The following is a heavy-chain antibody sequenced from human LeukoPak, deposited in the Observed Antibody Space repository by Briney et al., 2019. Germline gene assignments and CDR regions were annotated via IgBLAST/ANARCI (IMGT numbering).Heavy chain of an antibody. CDR1: GYTFTGYY. CDR3: ARVFRVAAAVNLFDY. Sequence: GASVKVSCKASGYTFTGYYMHWVRQAPGQGLEWMGWINPNSGGTNYAQKSQGRVTMTRDTSISTAYMELSRLRSDDTAVYYCARVFRVAAAVNLFDYWGQGTLVTVSS. D-gene: IGHD6-13*01. J-gene: IGHJ4*02. CDR2: INPNSGGT. V-gene: IGHV1-2*02.